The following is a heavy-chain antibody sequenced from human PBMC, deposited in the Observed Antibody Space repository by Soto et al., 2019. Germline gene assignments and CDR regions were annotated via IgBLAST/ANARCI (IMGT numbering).Heavy chain of an antibody. CDR2: IKSKTDGGTT. D-gene: IGHD4-17*01. CDR1: GFTFSNAW. CDR3: TTKTTVTLYYYYGMDV. V-gene: IGHV3-15*01. J-gene: IGHJ6*02. Sequence: LRLSCAASGFTFSNAWMSWVRQAPGKGLEWVGRIKSKTDGGTTDYAAPVKGRFTISRDDSKNTLYLQMNSLKTEDTAVYYCTTKTTVTLYYYYGMDVWGQGTTVTVSS.